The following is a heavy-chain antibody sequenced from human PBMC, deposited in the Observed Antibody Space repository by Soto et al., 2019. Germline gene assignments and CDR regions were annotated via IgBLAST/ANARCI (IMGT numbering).Heavy chain of an antibody. CDR3: AREVGAFDI. CDR1: GGSVSSGSYY. V-gene: IGHV4-61*01. CDR2: IYYSGST. Sequence: LSLTCTVPGGSVSSGSYYWSWIRQPPGKGLEWIGYIYYSGSTNYNPSLKSRVTISVDTSKNQFSLKLSSVTAADTAVYYCAREVGAFDIWGQGTMVTVSS. J-gene: IGHJ3*02.